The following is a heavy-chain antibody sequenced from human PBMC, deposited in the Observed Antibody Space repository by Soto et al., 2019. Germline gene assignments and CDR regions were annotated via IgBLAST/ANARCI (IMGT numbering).Heavy chain of an antibody. J-gene: IGHJ2*01. Sequence: EVQLLESGGGLVQPGGSLRLSCAASGFTFSSYAMSWVRQAPGKGLEWVSAISGSGGSTYYADSVKGRFTISRDNSKNTLYLQMNSLRAEDTAVYYCSKAPFHYYDSKDDWYFDLWGRGTLVTVSS. V-gene: IGHV3-23*01. D-gene: IGHD3-22*01. CDR3: SKAPFHYYDSKDDWYFDL. CDR1: GFTFSSYA. CDR2: ISGSGGST.